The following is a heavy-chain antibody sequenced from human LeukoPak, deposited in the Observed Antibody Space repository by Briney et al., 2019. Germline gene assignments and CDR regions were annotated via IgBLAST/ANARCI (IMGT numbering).Heavy chain of an antibody. CDR1: GYTFTSYY. V-gene: IGHV1-46*01. Sequence: ASVKVSCKASGYTFTSYYMHWVRQAPGQGLGWMGIINPSDGSTSYAQKFQGRVTMTRDTSTSTVYMELSSLRSEDTAVHYCARGSRTNPTYYFDSWGQGTLATVSS. D-gene: IGHD1-14*01. CDR3: ARGSRTNPTYYFDS. J-gene: IGHJ4*02. CDR2: INPSDGST.